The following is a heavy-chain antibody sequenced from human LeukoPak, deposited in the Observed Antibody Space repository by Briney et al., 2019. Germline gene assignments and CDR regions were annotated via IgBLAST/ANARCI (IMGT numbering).Heavy chain of an antibody. D-gene: IGHD1-26*01. Sequence: SETLSLTCAVSGYSISSGYYWGWIRQPPGKELEWIGSIHHSGSTYYNPSLKSRVTMSVDTSKNQFSLKLSSVTAADTAVYYCARGSGLWRGDAFDIWGQGTMVTVSS. V-gene: IGHV4-38-2*01. CDR3: ARGSGLWRGDAFDI. CDR2: IHHSGST. CDR1: GYSISSGYY. J-gene: IGHJ3*02.